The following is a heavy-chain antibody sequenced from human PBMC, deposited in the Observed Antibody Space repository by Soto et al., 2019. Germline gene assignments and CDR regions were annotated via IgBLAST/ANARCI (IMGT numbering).Heavy chain of an antibody. CDR1: GFTFSSYA. Sequence: QVQLVESGGGVVQPGRSLRLSCAASGFTFSSYAMHWVRQAPGKGLEWVAVISYDGSNKYYADSVKGRFTISRDNSKNTLYLQMNSLRAVDTAVYYCAREGRVTIFGVVILNWFDPWGQGTLVTVSS. D-gene: IGHD3-3*01. CDR3: AREGRVTIFGVVILNWFDP. CDR2: ISYDGSNK. V-gene: IGHV3-30-3*01. J-gene: IGHJ5*02.